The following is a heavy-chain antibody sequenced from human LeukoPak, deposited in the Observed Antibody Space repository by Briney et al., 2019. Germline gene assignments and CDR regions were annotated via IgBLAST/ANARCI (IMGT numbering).Heavy chain of an antibody. D-gene: IGHD6-19*01. V-gene: IGHV3-23*01. J-gene: IGHJ1*01. CDR2: ISGGGGST. Sequence: GGSLRLSCAASGFTFSSYAMSWVRQAPGKGLEWVSVISGGGGSTYYADSVKGGFTVSRDNSKNTLYLQMNSLRVEDTAVYYCAKDPAVAGTAEYFQHWGQGTLVTVSS. CDR1: GFTFSSYA. CDR3: AKDPAVAGTAEYFQH.